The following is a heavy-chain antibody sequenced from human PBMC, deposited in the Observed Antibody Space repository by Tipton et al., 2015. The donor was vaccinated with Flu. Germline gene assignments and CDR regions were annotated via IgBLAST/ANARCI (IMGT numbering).Heavy chain of an antibody. J-gene: IGHJ6*02. CDR3: ARSVVGSGSQYPVGYYYYGMEV. CDR1: GGSFSGYY. V-gene: IGHV4-34*01. Sequence: TLSLTCVVHGGSFSGYYWSWIRRSPGKGLEWIGEIDHSGTTNYSPSLKSRVTISRDTSKIQFSLNMGSVTAADTAVYYCARSVVGSGSQYPVGYYYYGMEVWGQGTTVTVSS. D-gene: IGHD3-10*01. CDR2: IDHSGTT.